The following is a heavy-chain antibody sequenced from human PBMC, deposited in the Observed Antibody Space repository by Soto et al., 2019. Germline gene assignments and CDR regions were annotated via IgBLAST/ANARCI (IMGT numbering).Heavy chain of an antibody. CDR1: GGSISNHY. D-gene: IGHD2-21*02. CDR2: IHYTGNT. CDR3: ARDLRLDS. J-gene: IGHJ4*02. Sequence: SETLSLTCSVSGGSISNHYWSWIRQPPGKGLEWIGFIHYTGNTNYNPSLKSRVTISIDRSNNQFSLMLSSVTAADTAVYYCARDLRLDSWGPGTLVTVSS. V-gene: IGHV4-59*11.